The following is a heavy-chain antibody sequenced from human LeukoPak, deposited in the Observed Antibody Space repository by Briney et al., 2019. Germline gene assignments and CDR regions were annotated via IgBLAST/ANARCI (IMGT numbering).Heavy chain of an antibody. J-gene: IGHJ4*02. D-gene: IGHD1-26*01. CDR1: GGTFSSYA. Sequence: SVKVSCKASGGTFSSYAISWVRQAPGQGLEWMGGIIPIFGTANYAQKFQGRVTITTDESTSTAYMELSSLRSEDTAVYYCATSPPPTDLLVGATLMYYFDYWGQGTLVTVSS. CDR3: ATSPPPTDLLVGATLMYYFDY. V-gene: IGHV1-69*05. CDR2: IIPIFGTA.